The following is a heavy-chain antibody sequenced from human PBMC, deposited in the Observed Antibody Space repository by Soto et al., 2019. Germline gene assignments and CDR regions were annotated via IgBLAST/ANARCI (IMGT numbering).Heavy chain of an antibody. CDR1: GGTFSSYA. Sequence: ASVKVSCKASGGTFSSYAISWVRQAPGQGLEWMGWISAYNGNTNYAQKLQGRVTMTTDTSTSTAYMELRSLRSDDTAVYYCARGIPYSSSWYEGYWGQGTLVTVSS. D-gene: IGHD6-13*01. CDR2: ISAYNGNT. CDR3: ARGIPYSSSWYEGY. J-gene: IGHJ4*02. V-gene: IGHV1-18*01.